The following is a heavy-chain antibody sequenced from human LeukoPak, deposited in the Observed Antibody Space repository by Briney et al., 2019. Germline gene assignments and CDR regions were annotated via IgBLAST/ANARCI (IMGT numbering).Heavy chain of an antibody. CDR2: IIPILGIA. CDR3: TLERERATFFFDY. D-gene: IGHD3-3*02. CDR1: GGTFSSYA. J-gene: IGHJ4*02. Sequence: SVKVSCKASGGTFSSYAISWVRQAPGQGLEWMGRIIPILGIANYAQKFQGRVTITADKSTSTAYMELSSLRSEDTAVYYCTLERERATFFFDYGAREPVVTVSS. V-gene: IGHV1-69*04.